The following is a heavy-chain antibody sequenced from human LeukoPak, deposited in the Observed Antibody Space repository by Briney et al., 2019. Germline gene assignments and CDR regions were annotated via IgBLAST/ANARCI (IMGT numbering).Heavy chain of an antibody. J-gene: IGHJ4*02. CDR3: AKCPVTFGGVIVITTGYFDY. Sequence: GGSLRLSCAASGFTFSSYGMHWVHQAPGKGLEWVAVISYDGSNKYYADSVKGRFTISRDNSKNTLYLQMNSLRAEDTALYYCAKCPVTFGGVIVITTGYFDYWGQGTLVTVSS. D-gene: IGHD3-16*02. CDR1: GFTFSSYG. V-gene: IGHV3-30*18. CDR2: ISYDGSNK.